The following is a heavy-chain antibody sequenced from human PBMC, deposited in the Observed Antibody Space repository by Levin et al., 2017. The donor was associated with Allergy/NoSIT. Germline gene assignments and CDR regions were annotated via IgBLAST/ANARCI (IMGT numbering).Heavy chain of an antibody. V-gene: IGHV3-72*01. CDR1: GFTFSDHY. D-gene: IGHD3-3*02. J-gene: IGHJ4*02. Sequence: RAGGSLRLSCVASGFTFSDHYMDWVRQAPGKGLEWIGRVRRKVNGSTTEYAASVKGRFTISRDDSRNSLYVQMNSLKTEDTAVYYCARVRNGHFVLDQWGQGTLVTVSS. CDR3: ARVRNGHFVLDQ. CDR2: VRRKVNGSTT.